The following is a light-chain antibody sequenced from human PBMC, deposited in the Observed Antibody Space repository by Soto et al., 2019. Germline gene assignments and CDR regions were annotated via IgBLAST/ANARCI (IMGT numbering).Light chain of an antibody. V-gene: IGKV1-8*01. CDR3: QQYYSYPYT. Sequence: AIRMTQSPSSLSASTGDRVTITCRASQGISSYLAWYQQKPGKAPKLLIYAASTLQSGVPSRFSGSGSGTDFTLTISCLQSADFATYYCQQYYSYPYTFGQGTKVDIK. J-gene: IGKJ2*01. CDR1: QGISSY. CDR2: AAS.